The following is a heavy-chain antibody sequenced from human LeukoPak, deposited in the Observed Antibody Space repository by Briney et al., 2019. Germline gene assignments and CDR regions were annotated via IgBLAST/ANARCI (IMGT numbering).Heavy chain of an antibody. Sequence: EAAVKVSCKASGYTFGGYFIHWVRQAPGQGLEWMGWINAGNGNTKYSQKFQGRVTITRDTSASTAYMELSSLRSEDTAVYYCARGYYYGSGSHDYWGQGTLVTVSS. D-gene: IGHD3-10*01. CDR2: INAGNGNT. V-gene: IGHV1-3*01. J-gene: IGHJ4*02. CDR1: GYTFGGYF. CDR3: ARGYYYGSGSHDY.